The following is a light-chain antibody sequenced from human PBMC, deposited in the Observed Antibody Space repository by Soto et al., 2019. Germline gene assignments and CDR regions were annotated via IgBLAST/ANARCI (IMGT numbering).Light chain of an antibody. CDR1: QSVGSN. Sequence: EIVMTQYPATLSVSPGERATLSCRASQSVGSNLAWYQQKPGQAPRLLIYGASTRATGIPARFSGSGSGTEFTLTISSLQSEDFAIYYCQQYNNRPPETFGQGTQLE. CDR3: QQYNNRPPET. CDR2: GAS. V-gene: IGKV3-15*01. J-gene: IGKJ2*01.